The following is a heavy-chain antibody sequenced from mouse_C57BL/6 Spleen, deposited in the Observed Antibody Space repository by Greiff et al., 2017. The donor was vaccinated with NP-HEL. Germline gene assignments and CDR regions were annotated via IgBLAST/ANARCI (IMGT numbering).Heavy chain of an antibody. CDR1: GFTFSDYY. V-gene: IGHV5-12*01. Sequence: EVMLVESGGGLVQPGGSLKLSCAASGFTFSDYYMYWVRQTPEKRLEWVAYISNGGGSTYYPDTVKGRFTISRDNAKNTLYLQMSRLKSEDTAMYYFARLYYDYDYYAMDYWGQGTSVTVSS. D-gene: IGHD2-4*01. J-gene: IGHJ4*01. CDR3: ARLYYDYDYYAMDY. CDR2: ISNGGGST.